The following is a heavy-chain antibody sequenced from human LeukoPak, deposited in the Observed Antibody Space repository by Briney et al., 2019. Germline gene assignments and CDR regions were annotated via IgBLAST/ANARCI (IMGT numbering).Heavy chain of an antibody. D-gene: IGHD3-10*01. CDR2: ISSSSSYI. CDR1: GFTLSSYS. Sequence: GGSLRLSCAASGFTLSSYSMNWVRQAPGKGLEWVSSISSSSSYIYYADSVKGRFTISRDNAKNSLYLQMNSLRAEDTAVYYCARDPGSGMSRNPFDPWGQGTLVTVSS. V-gene: IGHV3-21*04. J-gene: IGHJ5*02. CDR3: ARDPGSGMSRNPFDP.